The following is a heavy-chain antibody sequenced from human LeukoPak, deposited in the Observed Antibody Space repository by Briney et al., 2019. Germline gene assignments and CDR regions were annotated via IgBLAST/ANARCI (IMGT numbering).Heavy chain of an antibody. CDR2: IYYSGST. V-gene: IGHV4-30-4*01. CDR1: GGSISSGDYS. D-gene: IGHD2-2*01. J-gene: IGHJ6*02. CDR3: AREGGFCSSTSCQVYFYYGMDV. Sequence: SQTLSLTCTVSGGSISSGDYSWSWVRQPPGKGLEWIGYIYYSGSTYYNPSLKSRVFISVDTSKNQFSLKLSSVTATDTAVYYCAREGGFCSSTSCQVYFYYGMDVWGQGTTVTVSS.